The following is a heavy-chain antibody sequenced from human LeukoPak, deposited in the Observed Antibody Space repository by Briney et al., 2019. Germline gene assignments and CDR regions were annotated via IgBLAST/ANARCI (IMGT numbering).Heavy chain of an antibody. D-gene: IGHD1-26*01. Sequence: SETLSLTCAVFGGSFSGYYWAWIRQPPGKGLEWIGSISYSVTTYYNPSLKSRVTISVDTSKNHFSLKLSSVTAADTAVYYCARHLRGATIYYDYWGQGTLVTVSS. CDR1: GGSFSGYY. J-gene: IGHJ4*02. CDR3: ARHLRGATIYYDY. V-gene: IGHV4-39*01. CDR2: ISYSVTT.